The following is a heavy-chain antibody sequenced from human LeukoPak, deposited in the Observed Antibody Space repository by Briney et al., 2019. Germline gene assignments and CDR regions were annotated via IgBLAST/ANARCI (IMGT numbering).Heavy chain of an antibody. CDR1: GFTFSSYG. CDR2: ISYDGSNK. J-gene: IGHJ4*02. V-gene: IGHV3-30*18. CDR3: AKGVAFGVVIMGDH. D-gene: IGHD3-3*01. Sequence: GGSLRLSCAASGFTFSSYGMHWVRQAPGMGLEWVAVISYDGSNKYYADSVKGRFTISRDNSKNTLYLQMNSLRAEDTAVYYCAKGVAFGVVIMGDHWGQGTLVTVSS.